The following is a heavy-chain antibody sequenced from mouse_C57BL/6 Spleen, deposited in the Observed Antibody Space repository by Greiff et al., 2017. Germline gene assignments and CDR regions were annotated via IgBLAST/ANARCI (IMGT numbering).Heavy chain of an antibody. D-gene: IGHD1-1*01. J-gene: IGHJ2*01. V-gene: IGHV1-81*01. Sequence: VKLQQSGAELARPGASVKLSCKASGYTFTSYGISWVKQRTGQGLEWIGEIYPRSGNTYYNEKFKGKATLTADKSSSTAYMELRSLTSEDSAVYFCARSTDYYGSSIYYFDYWGQGTTLTVSS. CDR1: GYTFTSYG. CDR3: ARSTDYYGSSIYYFDY. CDR2: IYPRSGNT.